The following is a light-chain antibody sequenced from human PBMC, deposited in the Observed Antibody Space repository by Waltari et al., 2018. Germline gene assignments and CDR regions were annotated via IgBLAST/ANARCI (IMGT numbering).Light chain of an antibody. J-gene: IGKJ2*01. CDR2: WAS. Sequence: DIVMTQSPDSQAVSLGERATINCRSSQSILDNSNKRNYLTWYQQKAGQPPRLLISWASTRESGVPDRVSGSGSGTDFTLTISSLQAEDVAVYYCQQYYTAPYTFGQGAKLEIK. V-gene: IGKV4-1*01. CDR3: QQYYTAPYT. CDR1: QSILDNSNKRNY.